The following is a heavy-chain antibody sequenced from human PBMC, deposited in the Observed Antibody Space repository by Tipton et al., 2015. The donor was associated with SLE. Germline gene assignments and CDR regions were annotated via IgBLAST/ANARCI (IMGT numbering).Heavy chain of an antibody. V-gene: IGHV3-30-3*01. D-gene: IGHD2-2*02. CDR3: ARDSETIFCSSPSCYRYDFDY. CDR1: GFTFSNYA. J-gene: IGHJ4*02. Sequence: SLRLSCAGSGFTFSNYAMHWVRQAPGKGLEWVAVISYDGSSKFYADSVKGRFTISRDNSKNTLFLHLNSLRAEDTAVYFCARDSETIFCSSPSCYRYDFDYWGQGTLVTVPP. CDR2: ISYDGSSK.